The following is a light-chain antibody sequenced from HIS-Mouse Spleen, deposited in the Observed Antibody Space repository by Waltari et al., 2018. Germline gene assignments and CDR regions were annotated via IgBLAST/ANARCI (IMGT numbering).Light chain of an antibody. Sequence: QSVLTQPPSASGTPGQRVTISCSGSSSNIGRNYVYWYQQPPGTAPKLLTYRNKQRPSGVPDRFSGSKSGTSASLAISGLRSEDEADYYCAAWDDSLSGVVFGGGTKLTVL. J-gene: IGLJ2*01. CDR3: AAWDDSLSGVV. CDR2: RNK. CDR1: SSNIGRNY. V-gene: IGLV1-47*01.